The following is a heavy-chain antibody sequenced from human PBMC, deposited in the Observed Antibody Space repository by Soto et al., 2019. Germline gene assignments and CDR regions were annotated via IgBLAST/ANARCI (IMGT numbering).Heavy chain of an antibody. D-gene: IGHD4-17*01. Sequence: LRLSCAASGFTFSSYAMHWVRQAPGKGLEWVAVISYDGSNKYYADSVKGRFTISRDNSKNTLYLQMNSLRAEDTAVYYCARVGTSEDYGGNPDYYYGMDVWGQGTTVTVSS. CDR2: ISYDGSNK. J-gene: IGHJ6*02. V-gene: IGHV3-30-3*01. CDR3: ARVGTSEDYGGNPDYYYGMDV. CDR1: GFTFSSYA.